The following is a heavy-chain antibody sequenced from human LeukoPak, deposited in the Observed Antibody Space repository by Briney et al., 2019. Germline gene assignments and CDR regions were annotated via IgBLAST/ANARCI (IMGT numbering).Heavy chain of an antibody. CDR3: ANNLFGYFDC. J-gene: IGHJ4*02. CDR1: GFTFSSYA. CDR2: TSDSGDNT. D-gene: IGHD3-16*01. V-gene: IGHV3-23*01. Sequence: PGGSLRLSCAASGFTFSSYAMSWVRQAPGEGLEWVSSTSDSGDNTYYADSVEGRFITSRDNSKNTLFLQMQSLRAEDTAVYYCANNLFGYFDCWGQGTLVTVSS.